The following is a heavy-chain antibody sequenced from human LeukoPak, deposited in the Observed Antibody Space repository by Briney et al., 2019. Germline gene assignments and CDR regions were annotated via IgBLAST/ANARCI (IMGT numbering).Heavy chain of an antibody. Sequence: GGSLRLSCAASGFIFRNYWMHWVRQAPGKGLVWVARINPNGITTTYTDSVRGRFTISRDNAKNTLYLQMNSLRAEDTAVYYCAKDFAGDRDYWGQGTLVTVSS. CDR3: AKDFAGDRDY. CDR2: INPNGITT. D-gene: IGHD4-17*01. J-gene: IGHJ4*02. CDR1: GFIFRNYW. V-gene: IGHV3-74*01.